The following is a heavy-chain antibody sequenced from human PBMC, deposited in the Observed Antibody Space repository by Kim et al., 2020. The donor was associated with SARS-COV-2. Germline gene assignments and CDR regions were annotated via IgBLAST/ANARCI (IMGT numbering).Heavy chain of an antibody. D-gene: IGHD6-13*01. Sequence: SETLSLTCTVSGGSISSYYWSWIRQPPGKGLEWIGYIYYSGSTNYNPSLKSRVTISVDTSKNQFSPKLSSVTAADTAVYYCARLGIAAASDYWGQGTLVTVSS. CDR1: GGSISSYY. V-gene: IGHV4-59*08. J-gene: IGHJ4*02. CDR2: IYYSGST. CDR3: ARLGIAAASDY.